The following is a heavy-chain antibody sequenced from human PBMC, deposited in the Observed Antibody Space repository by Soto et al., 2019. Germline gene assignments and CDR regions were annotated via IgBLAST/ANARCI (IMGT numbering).Heavy chain of an antibody. D-gene: IGHD2-8*01. J-gene: IGHJ4*02. Sequence: SVKVSCKASGGTFSSYTISWVRQAPGQGLEWMGRIIPILGIANYAQKFQGRVTITADKSTSTAYMELSSLRSEDTAVYYGASLYCTNGVCYDYWGQGTLVTVSS. CDR2: IIPILGIA. V-gene: IGHV1-69*02. CDR1: GGTFSSYT. CDR3: ASLYCTNGVCYDY.